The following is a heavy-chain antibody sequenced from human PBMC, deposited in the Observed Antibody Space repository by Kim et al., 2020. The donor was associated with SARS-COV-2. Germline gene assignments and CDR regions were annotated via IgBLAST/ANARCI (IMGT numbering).Heavy chain of an antibody. CDR2: K. V-gene: IGHV2-5*01. Sequence: KRYSPYLKSRLTITKDTSKNQVVLTMTNMDPVDTATYYCAHRRVFGAFDIWGQGTMVTVSS. CDR3: AHRRVFGAFDI. D-gene: IGHD6-13*01. J-gene: IGHJ3*02.